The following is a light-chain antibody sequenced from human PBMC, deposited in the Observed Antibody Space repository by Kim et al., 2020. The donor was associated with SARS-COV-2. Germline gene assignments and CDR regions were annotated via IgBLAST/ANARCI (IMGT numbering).Light chain of an antibody. V-gene: IGLV2-14*03. J-gene: IGLJ1*01. CDR1: SNDIGAYNY. CDR2: DVN. CDR3: SSYTSGNTCV. Sequence: QSALTQPAPVSGSPGQSITISCTGTSNDIGAYNYVSWHQQHPGKAPKLTIYDVNNRPSGVSNRFSGSKSGNTASLTISGLQAEDEADYYCSSYTSGNTCVFGTGTKVTVL.